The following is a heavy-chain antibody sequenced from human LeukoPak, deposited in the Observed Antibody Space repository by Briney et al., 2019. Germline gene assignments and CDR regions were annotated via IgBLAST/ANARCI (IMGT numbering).Heavy chain of an antibody. Sequence: PSETLSLTCTVSGDSVSSGSHYWSWIRQPPGKGLEWIGYIYYSGSTNYNPSLKSRVTISIDTSKNQFSLKLSSVTAADTAVYYCVRATRYYWFDPWGQGTLVTVSS. CDR2: IYYSGST. CDR1: GDSVSSGSHY. V-gene: IGHV4-61*01. J-gene: IGHJ5*02. CDR3: VRATRYYWFDP. D-gene: IGHD1-14*01.